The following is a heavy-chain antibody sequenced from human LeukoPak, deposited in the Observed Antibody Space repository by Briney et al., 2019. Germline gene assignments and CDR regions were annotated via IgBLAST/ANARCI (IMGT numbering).Heavy chain of an antibody. CDR3: ASEGLYSSTLTAFDI. CDR1: GFTFSSYA. V-gene: IGHV3-30*04. Sequence: GGSLRLSCAASGFTFSSYAMHWVRQAPGKGLEWVAVISYDGSNKYYADSVKGRFTISRDNSKNTLYLQMNSLRAEDTAVYYCASEGLYSSTLTAFDIWGQGTMVTVSS. D-gene: IGHD6-13*01. J-gene: IGHJ3*02. CDR2: ISYDGSNK.